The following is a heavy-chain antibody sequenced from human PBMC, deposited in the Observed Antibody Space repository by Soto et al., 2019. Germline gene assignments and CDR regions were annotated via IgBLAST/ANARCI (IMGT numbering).Heavy chain of an antibody. CDR1: GFTFSGYW. D-gene: IGHD6-13*01. Sequence: GGSLRLSCAASGFTFSGYWMSWVRQAPGKGLEWVANIKQDGSEKYYVDSVKGRFTISRDNAKNSLYLQMNSLRAEDTAVYYCARSVGIAEGDYWGQGTLVTVSS. CDR2: IKQDGSEK. J-gene: IGHJ4*02. V-gene: IGHV3-7*01. CDR3: ARSVGIAEGDY.